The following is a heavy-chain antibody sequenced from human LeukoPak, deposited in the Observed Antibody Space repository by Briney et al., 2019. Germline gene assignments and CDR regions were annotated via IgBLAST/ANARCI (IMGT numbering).Heavy chain of an antibody. V-gene: IGHV1-8*01. J-gene: IGHJ4*02. CDR1: GYTFTSYD. CDR3: ARGYGLAAGTEFYDY. Sequence: GASVKVSCKASGYTFTSYDINWVRQATGQGLEWMGWVNPNSGNTGYAQKFQGRVTMTRNTSISTAYTELSSLRSEDTAVYYCARGYGLAAGTEFYDYWGQGTLVTVSS. CDR2: VNPNSGNT. D-gene: IGHD6-13*01.